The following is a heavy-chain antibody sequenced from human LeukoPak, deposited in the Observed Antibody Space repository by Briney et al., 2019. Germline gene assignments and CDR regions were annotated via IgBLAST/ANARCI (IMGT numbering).Heavy chain of an antibody. Sequence: GASVKVSCKASGYTFTSYDINWVRQATGQGLEWMGWMNPNSGNTGYAQKFQGRVTMTRNTSISTAYMELSSLRSEDTAVYYCARGDCSSTSCHNWFDPWGQGTLVTVSS. CDR1: GYTFTSYD. CDR3: ARGDCSSTSCHNWFDP. J-gene: IGHJ5*02. D-gene: IGHD2-2*01. V-gene: IGHV1-8*01. CDR2: MNPNSGNT.